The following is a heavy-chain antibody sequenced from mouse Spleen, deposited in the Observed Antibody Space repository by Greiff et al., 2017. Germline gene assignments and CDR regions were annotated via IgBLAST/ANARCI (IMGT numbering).Heavy chain of an antibody. CDR3: ARHQDYGSSPYWYFDV. CDR1: GFTFSSYA. Sequence: DVKLQESGGGLVKPGGSLKLSCAASGFTFSSYAMSWVRQTPEKRLEWVATISSGGSYTYYPDSVKGRFTISRDNAKNTLYLQMSSLRSEDTAMYYCARHQDYGSSPYWYFDVWGAGTTVTVSS. J-gene: IGHJ1*01. CDR2: ISSGGSYT. V-gene: IGHV5-9-3*01. D-gene: IGHD1-1*01.